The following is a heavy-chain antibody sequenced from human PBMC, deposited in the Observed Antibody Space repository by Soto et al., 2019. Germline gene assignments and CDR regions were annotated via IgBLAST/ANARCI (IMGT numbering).Heavy chain of an antibody. D-gene: IGHD1-26*01. CDR3: ARLWVGATTEGWFDH. CDR2: IYYSGST. V-gene: IGHV4-39*01. Sequence: SETLSLTCTVSGGSISSSSYYWGWIRQPPGKGLEWIGSIYYSGSTYYNPSLKSRVTISVDTSKNQFSLKLSSVTAADTAVYYCARLWVGATTEGWFDHWGQGTLVTVSS. CDR1: GGSISSSSYY. J-gene: IGHJ5*02.